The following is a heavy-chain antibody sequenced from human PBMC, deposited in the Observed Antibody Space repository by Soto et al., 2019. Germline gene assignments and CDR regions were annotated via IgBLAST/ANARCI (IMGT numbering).Heavy chain of an antibody. CDR3: GRGRSGQIVVFY. CDR1: GYTFTGHY. D-gene: IGHD1-26*01. CDR2: IGPESGAT. Sequence: ASVKVSCKASGYTFTGHYIHWVRQAPEQGPEWMGEIGPESGATRYAQKFQGRVTMTRDTSITTVYMELDNLSPDDTAVYYCGRGRSGQIVVFYWGQGTPVTVSS. V-gene: IGHV1-2*02. J-gene: IGHJ4*02.